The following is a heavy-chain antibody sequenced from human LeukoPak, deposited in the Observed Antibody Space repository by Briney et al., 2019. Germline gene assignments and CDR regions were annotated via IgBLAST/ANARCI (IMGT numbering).Heavy chain of an antibody. J-gene: IGHJ3*01. CDR3: ARGGFDILSGSYDAFDV. D-gene: IGHD3-9*01. V-gene: IGHV3-30*02. CDR2: IRYDGSNK. CDR1: GFTFSSYG. Sequence: GGSLRLSCAASGFTFSSYGMHWVRQAPGKGLEWVAFIRYDGSNKYYADSVKGRFTISRDNSKNTLYLQMKSLRAEDTAVYYCARGGFDILSGSYDAFDVWGQGTMVTVSS.